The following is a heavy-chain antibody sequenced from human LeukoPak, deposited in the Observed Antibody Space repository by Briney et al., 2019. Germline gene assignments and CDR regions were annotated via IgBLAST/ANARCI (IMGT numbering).Heavy chain of an antibody. CDR1: GFTFSSYS. Sequence: GGSLRLSCAASGFTFSSYSMNWVRQAPGKGLEWVSYISSSSSTIYYADSVKGRFTISRDNAKNSPYLQMNSLRAEDTAVYYCARQSGGSYYSDFDYWGQGTLVTVSS. J-gene: IGHJ4*02. D-gene: IGHD2-15*01. CDR3: ARQSGGSYYSDFDY. CDR2: ISSSSSTI. V-gene: IGHV3-48*04.